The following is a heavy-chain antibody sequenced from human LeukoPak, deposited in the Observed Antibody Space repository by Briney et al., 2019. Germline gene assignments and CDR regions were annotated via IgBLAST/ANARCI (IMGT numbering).Heavy chain of an antibody. CDR3: ARSIVVVPAAIVD. CDR2: IYTSGST. V-gene: IGHV4-61*02. D-gene: IGHD2-2*02. Sequence: RPSETLSLTCTVSGGSISSGSYYWSWIRQPAGKGLEWIGRIYTSGSTNYNPSLKSRVTISVDTSKNQFSLKLSSVTAADTAVYYCARSIVVVPAAIVDWGQGTLVTVSS. CDR1: GGSISSGSYY. J-gene: IGHJ4*02.